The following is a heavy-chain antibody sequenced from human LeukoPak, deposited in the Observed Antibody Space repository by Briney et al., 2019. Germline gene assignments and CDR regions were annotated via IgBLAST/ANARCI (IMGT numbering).Heavy chain of an antibody. CDR2: ISPGGGSK. V-gene: IGHV3-11*01. Sequence: GGSLRLSCAAFGFTFTDYHMSWIRQAPGKGLECVSYISPGGGSKYFADSVKGRFTISRDNAKNSLYLQMNSLTAEDTAVYYCAGGRDTAVAGPGGYFDYWAQGTLVTVSS. CDR3: AGGRDTAVAGPGGYFDY. J-gene: IGHJ4*02. CDR1: GFTFTDYH. D-gene: IGHD6-19*01.